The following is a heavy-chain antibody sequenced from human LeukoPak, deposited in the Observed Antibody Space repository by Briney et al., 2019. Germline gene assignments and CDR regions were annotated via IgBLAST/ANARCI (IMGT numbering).Heavy chain of an antibody. CDR3: ARDPRGPTTYDSSARDSLDY. J-gene: IGHJ4*02. Sequence: PGGSLRLSCAASGFTFSSYSMHWVRQAPGKGLEWLAVNAESMKGRLTISRDNSRNTVYMQMSSLRTEDTAVYYCARDPRGPTTYDSSARDSLDYWGQGTLVTVSS. D-gene: IGHD3-22*01. CDR1: GFTFSSYS. V-gene: IGHV3-33*08.